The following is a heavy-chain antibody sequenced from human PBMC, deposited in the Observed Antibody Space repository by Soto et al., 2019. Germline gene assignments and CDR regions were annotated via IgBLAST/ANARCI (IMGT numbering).Heavy chain of an antibody. D-gene: IGHD6-13*01. J-gene: IGHJ4*02. V-gene: IGHV4-38-2*02. CDR3: AREWSSTWYIDY. CDR2: VYHSGST. Sequence: SETLSLTCAVSGYSITSGYFWAWIRQPPGKGLEWIGSVYHSGSTYFNPSLKSRVTISVDTSKNQFSLRLSPVTATDTAVYYCAREWSSTWYIDYWGQGTLVTVSS. CDR1: GYSITSGYF.